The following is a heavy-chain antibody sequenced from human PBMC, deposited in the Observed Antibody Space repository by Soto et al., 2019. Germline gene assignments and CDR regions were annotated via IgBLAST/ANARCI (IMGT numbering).Heavy chain of an antibody. Sequence: PSETLSLTCAVYGGSFSGYYWSWIRQPPGKGLEWIGEINHSGSTNYNPSLKSRVTISVDTSKNQFSLKLSSVTAADTAVYYCARGVGYCSSTSCYTWGYYYYGMDVWGQGTTVT. J-gene: IGHJ6*02. CDR1: GGSFSGYY. CDR3: ARGVGYCSSTSCYTWGYYYYGMDV. CDR2: INHSGST. D-gene: IGHD2-2*02. V-gene: IGHV4-34*01.